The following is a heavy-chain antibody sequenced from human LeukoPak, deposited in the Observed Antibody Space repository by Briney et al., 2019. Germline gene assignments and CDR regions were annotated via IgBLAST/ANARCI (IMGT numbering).Heavy chain of an antibody. V-gene: IGHV4-39*07. CDR1: GGSISSSSYY. CDR3: ARAHYDILTGYYTSTIFDY. Sequence: SETLSLTCTVSGGSISSSSYYWGWIRQPPGKGLEWIGSIYYSGSTYYNPSLKSRVTISVDTSKNQFSLKLSSVTAADTAVYYCARAHYDILTGYYTSTIFDYWGQGTLVTVSS. D-gene: IGHD3-9*01. CDR2: IYYSGST. J-gene: IGHJ4*02.